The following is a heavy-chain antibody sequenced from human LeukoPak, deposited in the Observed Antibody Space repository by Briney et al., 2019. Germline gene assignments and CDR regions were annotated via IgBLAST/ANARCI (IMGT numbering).Heavy chain of an antibody. D-gene: IGHD3-10*01. CDR3: ARFGGYGSGSYSNWFDP. CDR1: GFTFSSYW. J-gene: IGHJ5*02. CDR2: IKQDGSEK. V-gene: IGHV3-7*01. Sequence: GGSLRLSCTASGFTFSSYWMSWVRRAPGKGLEWVANIKQDGSEKYYVDSVKGRFTISRDNAKNSLYLQMNSLRAEDTAVYYCARFGGYGSGSYSNWFDPWGQGTLVTVSS.